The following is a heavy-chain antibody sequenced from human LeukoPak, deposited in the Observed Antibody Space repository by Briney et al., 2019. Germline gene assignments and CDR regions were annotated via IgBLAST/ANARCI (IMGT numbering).Heavy chain of an antibody. Sequence: GGSLRLSCAASGFTFSTYWINWVRQGPGKGLVWVALINGDGSTTTHADSVKGRFTISRDNAKNTVYLQMNSRRDEDTAVYYCARDYAGSPDYWGQGTLVTVSS. J-gene: IGHJ4*02. CDR1: GFTFSTYW. CDR2: INGDGSTT. V-gene: IGHV3-74*03. CDR3: ARDYAGSPDY. D-gene: IGHD3-10*01.